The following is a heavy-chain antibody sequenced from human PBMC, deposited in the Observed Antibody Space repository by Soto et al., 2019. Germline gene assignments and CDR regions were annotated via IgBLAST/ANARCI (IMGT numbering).Heavy chain of an antibody. CDR2: ISAYNGNT. CDR1: RYTFTSYG. J-gene: IGHJ4*02. CDR3: ARDRGIPPPVSDY. D-gene: IGHD3-10*01. Sequence: ASVEACCKASRYTFTSYGISWARQAPGQGLEWMGWISAYNGNTNYAQKLQGRVTMTTDTSTSTAYMELRSLRSDDTAVYYCARDRGIPPPVSDYWGQGTLVTVSS. V-gene: IGHV1-18*01.